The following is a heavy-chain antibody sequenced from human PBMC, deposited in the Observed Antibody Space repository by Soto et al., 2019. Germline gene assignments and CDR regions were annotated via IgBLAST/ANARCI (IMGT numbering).Heavy chain of an antibody. CDR3: EGSGA. J-gene: IGHJ3*01. CDR1: GFNIRNYA. CDR2: ISGSSDRT. V-gene: IGHV3-23*01. D-gene: IGHD3-10*01. Sequence: EVQVLESGGGLVQPGGSLTLSCAASGFNIRNYAMSWVRQAPGKGLEWVSGISGSSDRTYYADSVRGRFTISKDNSMNNPDLQINHLRAEDPGPYPCEGSGAWGQGTMVTVSS.